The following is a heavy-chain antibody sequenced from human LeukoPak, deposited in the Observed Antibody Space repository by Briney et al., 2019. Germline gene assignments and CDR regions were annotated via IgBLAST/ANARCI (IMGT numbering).Heavy chain of an antibody. CDR2: INHSGST. CDR1: GGSISGYY. CDR3: ARSGSGSLNWFDP. D-gene: IGHD3-10*01. V-gene: IGHV4-34*01. J-gene: IGHJ5*02. Sequence: SETLSLTCAVYGGSISGYYWSWIRQPPGKGLEWIGEINHSGSTNYNPSLKSRVTISVDTSKNQFSLKLSSVTAADTAVYYCARSGSGSLNWFDPWGQGTLVTVSS.